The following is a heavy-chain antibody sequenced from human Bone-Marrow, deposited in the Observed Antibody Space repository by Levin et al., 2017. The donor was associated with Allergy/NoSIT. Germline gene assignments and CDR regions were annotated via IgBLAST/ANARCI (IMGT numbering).Heavy chain of an antibody. CDR3: TRARYCSGGSCSVYWYFDL. J-gene: IGHJ2*01. CDR1: GFTVSSNY. Sequence: GGSLRLSCAASGFTVSSNYMSWVRQAPGKGLEWVSVIYSAGSTYYADSVKGRFTISRDTSKNTLYLQMNSLRAEDTAVYYCTRARYCSGGSCSVYWYFDLWGRGTRVTVSS. V-gene: IGHV3-53*01. D-gene: IGHD2-15*01. CDR2: IYSAGST.